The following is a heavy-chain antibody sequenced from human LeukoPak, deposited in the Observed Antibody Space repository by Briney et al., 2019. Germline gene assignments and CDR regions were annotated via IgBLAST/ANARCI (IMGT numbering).Heavy chain of an antibody. J-gene: IGHJ3*02. V-gene: IGHV4-34*01. CDR3: AHDSSGYYYVRAFHI. CDR1: GGSFSGYY. Sequence: SETLSLTCAVYGGSFSGYYWSWIRQPPGKGLEWIGEINHSGSTNYNPSLKSRVTISVDTSKNQFSLKLSSVTAADTAVYYCAHDSSGYYYVRAFHIWGQGTMVTVSS. CDR2: INHSGST. D-gene: IGHD3-22*01.